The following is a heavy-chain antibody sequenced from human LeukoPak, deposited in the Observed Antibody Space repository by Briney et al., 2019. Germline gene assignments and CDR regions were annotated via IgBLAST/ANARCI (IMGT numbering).Heavy chain of an antibody. D-gene: IGHD6-13*01. CDR3: ASSSRSSSWYIWFDP. J-gene: IGHJ5*02. CDR1: GFTFSSYA. CDR2: ISYDGSNK. V-gene: IGHV3-30*14. Sequence: GGSLRLSCAASGFTFSSYAMHWVRQAPGKGLEWVAVISYDGSNKYYADSVKGRFTISRDKSKNTLYLQMNSLRAEDTAVYYCASSSRSSSWYIWFDPWGQGTLVTVSS.